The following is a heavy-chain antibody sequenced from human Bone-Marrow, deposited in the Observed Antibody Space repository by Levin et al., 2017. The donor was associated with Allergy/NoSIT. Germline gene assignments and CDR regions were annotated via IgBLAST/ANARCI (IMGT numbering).Heavy chain of an antibody. CDR2: MYYTGST. CDR3: ARDRGGFCTGGSCYRGGENDY. V-gene: IGHV4-59*12. CDR1: GASISSYY. D-gene: IGHD2-15*01. Sequence: SETLSLTCTVSGASISSYYWSWVRQPPGKGLEWIGFMYYTGSTNYNPSLKSRVTTSVDTSKNQFSLRLTSVTAAATAVYYCARDRGGFCTGGSCYRGGENDYWGQGILVTVSS. J-gene: IGHJ4*02.